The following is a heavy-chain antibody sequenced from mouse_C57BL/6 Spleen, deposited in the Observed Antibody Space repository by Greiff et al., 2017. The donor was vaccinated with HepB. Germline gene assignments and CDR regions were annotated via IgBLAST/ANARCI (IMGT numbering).Heavy chain of an antibody. CDR1: GYTFTSYW. Sequence: QVQLQQPGAELVMPGASVKLSCKASGYTFTSYWMHWVKQRPGQGLEWIGEIDPSDSYTNYNQKFKGKSTLTVDKSSSTAYMQLSSLTSEDSAVYYCARSLTGTGGYYFDYWGQGTTLTVSS. CDR3: ARSLTGTGGYYFDY. V-gene: IGHV1-69*01. CDR2: IDPSDSYT. D-gene: IGHD4-1*01. J-gene: IGHJ2*01.